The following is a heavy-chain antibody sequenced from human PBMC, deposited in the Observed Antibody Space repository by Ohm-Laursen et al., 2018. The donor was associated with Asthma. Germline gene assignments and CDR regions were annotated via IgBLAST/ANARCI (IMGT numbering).Heavy chain of an antibody. Sequence: TLSLTCTVSGGSISSGGYYWSWIRQHPGKGLEWIGYIYYSGSTYYNPSLKSRVTISVDTSKNQFSLKLSSVTAADTAVYYCARGYNYYGSGVGYFDYWGQGTLVTVSS. J-gene: IGHJ4*02. D-gene: IGHD3-10*01. V-gene: IGHV4-31*03. CDR2: IYYSGST. CDR3: ARGYNYYGSGVGYFDY. CDR1: GGSISSGGYY.